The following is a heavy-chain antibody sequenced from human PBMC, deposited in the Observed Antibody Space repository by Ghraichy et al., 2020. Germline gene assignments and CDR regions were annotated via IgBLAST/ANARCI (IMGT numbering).Heavy chain of an antibody. CDR1: DGSFTGYY. V-gene: IGHV4-34*01. Sequence: SQTLSLTCAVYDGSFTGYYWSWIRQPPGKGLEWIGEINYSGSAAYNPSHKGRVTFSVDTPKNQFSLKVSSVTAADTAVYYCARVIVGPTGYFDSWGQGTLVPVSS. J-gene: IGHJ4*02. CDR2: INYSGSA. CDR3: ARVIVGPTGYFDS. D-gene: IGHD1-26*01.